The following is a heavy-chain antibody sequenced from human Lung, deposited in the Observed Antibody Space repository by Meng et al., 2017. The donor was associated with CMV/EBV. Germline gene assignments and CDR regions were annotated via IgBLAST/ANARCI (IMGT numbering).Heavy chain of an antibody. Sequence: QVRVVKSGAEVKKPGASVKVSCKASGYIFNNYGVSWVRQAPGQGPEWMGWISAYNGNTNYAQNFQGRFTMTTDTSTSTAYMELRSLRSDDTAVYYCARDLPGGTKGTWLDLWGQGTLVTVSS. V-gene: IGHV1-18*01. J-gene: IGHJ5*02. D-gene: IGHD1-14*01. CDR2: ISAYNGNT. CDR1: GYIFNNYG. CDR3: ARDLPGGTKGTWLDL.